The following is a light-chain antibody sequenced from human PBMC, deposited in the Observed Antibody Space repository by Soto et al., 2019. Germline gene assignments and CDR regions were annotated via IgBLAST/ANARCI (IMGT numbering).Light chain of an antibody. Sequence: EIVLTQSPGTLSLSPGERATLSCRASQSVTSNYLAWYQQKPGQAPRLLIFGASIRDTGIPDSFSGSGSGTDFTLTISRLEPEDFAVYYCHQYGSSPGTCGQGTKVDIK. J-gene: IGKJ1*01. CDR3: HQYGSSPGT. V-gene: IGKV3-20*01. CDR1: QSVTSNY. CDR2: GAS.